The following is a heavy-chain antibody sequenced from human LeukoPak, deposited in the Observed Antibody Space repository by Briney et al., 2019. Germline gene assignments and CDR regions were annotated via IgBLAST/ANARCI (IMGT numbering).Heavy chain of an antibody. V-gene: IGHV4-30-2*01. D-gene: IGHD3-22*01. CDR1: GASISSGGYS. J-gene: IGHJ3*02. CDR3: ARGGNLYDSSGFVAFDI. CDR2: IYHSGST. Sequence: SETLSLTCAVSGASISSGGYSWSWIRQPPGKGLEWIGYIYHSGSTYYNPSLKSRVTISVDRSKNQFSLKLSSVTAADTAVYYCARGGNLYDSSGFVAFDIWGQGTMVTVSS.